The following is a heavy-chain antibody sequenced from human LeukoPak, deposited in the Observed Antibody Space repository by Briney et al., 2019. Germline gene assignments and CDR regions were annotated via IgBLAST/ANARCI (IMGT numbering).Heavy chain of an antibody. Sequence: SVKVSCKASGGTFSSYAISWVRQAPGQGLEWMGRIIPIFGIANYAQKFQGRVTITADKSTSTAYMVLSSLRSEDTAVYYCARSSGWDSGRVVYYFDYWGQGTLVTVSS. CDR3: ARSSGWDSGRVVYYFDY. D-gene: IGHD6-19*01. J-gene: IGHJ4*02. V-gene: IGHV1-69*04. CDR2: IIPIFGIA. CDR1: GGTFSSYA.